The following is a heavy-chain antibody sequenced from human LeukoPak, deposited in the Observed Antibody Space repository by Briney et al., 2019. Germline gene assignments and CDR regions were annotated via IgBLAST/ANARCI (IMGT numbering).Heavy chain of an antibody. V-gene: IGHV3-74*01. CDR3: AREGNSGWRDDGFDI. Sequence: GGSLRLSCAASGFIFSGYWMHWVRQAPGKGLVWVSRIHSDGSDTTYADSVKGRFTISRDNAKNTLYLQMNSLRAEDTAVYYCAREGNSGWRDDGFDIWGQGTMVTVSS. CDR1: GFIFSGYW. CDR2: IHSDGSDT. J-gene: IGHJ3*02. D-gene: IGHD6-19*01.